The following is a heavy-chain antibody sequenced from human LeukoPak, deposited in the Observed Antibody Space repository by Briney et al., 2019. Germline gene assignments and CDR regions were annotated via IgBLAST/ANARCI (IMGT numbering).Heavy chain of an antibody. CDR1: GFTFSSYS. CDR2: ISSDSSYI. CDR3: ARVAFGLYVMDV. D-gene: IGHD3/OR15-3a*01. J-gene: IGHJ6*02. V-gene: IGHV3-21*01. Sequence: GGSLRLSCAASGFTFSSYSMNWVRQAPGKGLEWVSSISSDSSYIFYADSLKGRFTISRDNAKNSLYLQMISLRAEDTAVYYCARVAFGLYVMDVWGQGTTVTVSS.